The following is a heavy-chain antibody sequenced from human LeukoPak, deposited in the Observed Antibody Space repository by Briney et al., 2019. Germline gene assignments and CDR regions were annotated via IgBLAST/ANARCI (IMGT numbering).Heavy chain of an antibody. CDR2: IYASGSS. Sequence: SQTLSLTFTVSGGSFSSGTYWSWIRQSAGKGLEWIGRIYASGSSSYNPSLKSRVTISLDTSENQFSLKLRSVTAADTAVYYCATNVGFGEFADSWGQGTLVTVSS. CDR1: GGSFSSGTY. D-gene: IGHD3-10*01. J-gene: IGHJ4*02. CDR3: ATNVGFGEFADS. V-gene: IGHV4-61*02.